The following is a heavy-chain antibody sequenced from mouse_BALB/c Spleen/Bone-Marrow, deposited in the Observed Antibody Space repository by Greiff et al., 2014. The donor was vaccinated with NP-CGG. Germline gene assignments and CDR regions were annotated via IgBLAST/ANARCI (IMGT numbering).Heavy chain of an antibody. J-gene: IGHJ2*01. Sequence: VQLQQSGPELAKPGASVKMSCKASGYTFTDTWIHWIKQRPGRGLEWIGYINPSTGYAEYNQNFKDKATLTVDKSSSTAYMQLSSLTSEDSAVYYCARDYWGQGTTLTVSS. CDR1: GYTFTDTW. CDR3: ARDY. CDR2: INPSTGYA. V-gene: IGHV1-7*01.